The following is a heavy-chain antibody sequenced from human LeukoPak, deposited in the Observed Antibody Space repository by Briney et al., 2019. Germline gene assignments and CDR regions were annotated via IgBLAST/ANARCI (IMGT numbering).Heavy chain of an antibody. CDR3: AKGMGITMVEGLDV. D-gene: IGHD3-10*01. V-gene: IGHV3-30*18. CDR1: GFTFSSYG. CDR2: ISYDGSNK. J-gene: IGHJ6*02. Sequence: PGRSLRLSCAASGFTFSSYGMHWVRQAPGKGLEWVAVISYDGSNKYYADSVKGRFTISRDNSKNTLYLQMNSLRAEDTAVYYCAKGMGITMVEGLDVWGQGTTVTVSS.